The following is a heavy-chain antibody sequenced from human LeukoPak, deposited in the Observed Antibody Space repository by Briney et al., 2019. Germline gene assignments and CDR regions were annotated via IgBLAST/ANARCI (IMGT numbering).Heavy chain of an antibody. J-gene: IGHJ4*02. CDR2: IYYSGST. V-gene: IGHV4-31*03. CDR3: ARDRGTRNYDFWSRPYCDY. CDR1: GGSISSGGYY. Sequence: SETLSLTCTVSGGSISSGGYYWSWIRQHPGKGLEWIGYIYYSGSTYYNPALKSRVTISVDTSKNQFSLKLSSVTAADTAVYYRARDRGTRNYDFWSRPYCDYWGQGTLVTVSS. D-gene: IGHD3-3*01.